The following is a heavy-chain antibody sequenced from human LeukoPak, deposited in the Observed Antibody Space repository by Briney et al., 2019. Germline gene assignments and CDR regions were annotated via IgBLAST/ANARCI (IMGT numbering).Heavy chain of an antibody. D-gene: IGHD3-16*01. CDR1: GYTFTSYH. CDR3: MREDAHTYYFDL. J-gene: IGHJ4*02. V-gene: IGHV1-46*01. Sequence: ASVKVSCKTSGYTFTSYHMHWVRQAPGQGLEWVAIIKSTGDTTVYAQKFQGRVTVTRDTSTSTVYMDLSSLSSEDTAVYYCMREDAHTYYFDLWGPGTLVTSPQ. CDR2: IKSTGDTT.